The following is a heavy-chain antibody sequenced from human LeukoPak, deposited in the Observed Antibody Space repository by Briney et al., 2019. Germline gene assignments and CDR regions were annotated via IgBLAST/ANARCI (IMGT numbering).Heavy chain of an antibody. J-gene: IGHJ2*01. CDR2: INQDGSEK. V-gene: IGHV3-7*01. D-gene: IGHD4-17*01. Sequence: QPGGSLRLSCAASGFTFSSYWMSWVRQAPGKGLEWVANINQDGSEKYYVDSVKGRFTISRDNGRSSLFLQMNSLRVEDTAVYYCARDRHGDTGDWSFDLWGRGTLVTASS. CDR1: GFTFSSYW. CDR3: ARDRHGDTGDWSFDL.